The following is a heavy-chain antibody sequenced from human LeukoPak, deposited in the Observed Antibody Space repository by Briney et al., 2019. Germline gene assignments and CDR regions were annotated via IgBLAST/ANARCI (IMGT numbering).Heavy chain of an antibody. J-gene: IGHJ4*02. V-gene: IGHV3-23*01. Sequence: PGGSLRLSCAASGVTSSSYVMSWVRQAPGKGLEWVSGISGSGDTTYFADSVKGRFTISRDNSKSTVYLQMNSLRAEDTAVYYCAKEASSAWLDCGGVGTLVTVSS. CDR1: GVTSSSYV. D-gene: IGHD6-19*01. CDR2: ISGSGDTT. CDR3: AKEASSAWLDC.